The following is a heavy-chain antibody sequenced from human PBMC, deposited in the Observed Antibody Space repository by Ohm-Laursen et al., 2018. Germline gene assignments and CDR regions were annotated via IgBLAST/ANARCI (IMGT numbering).Heavy chain of an antibody. J-gene: IGHJ3*02. V-gene: IGHV4-4*07. D-gene: IGHD2-8*01. CDR3: ARHKFVYAFDI. Sequence: SDTLSLTCTVSGGSISSYYWSWIRQPAGKGLEWIGRIYTSGSTNYNPSLKSRVTMSVDTSKNQFSLRLSSVTAADAAVYYCARHKFVYAFDIWGQGTMVTVSS. CDR2: IYTSGST. CDR1: GGSISSYY.